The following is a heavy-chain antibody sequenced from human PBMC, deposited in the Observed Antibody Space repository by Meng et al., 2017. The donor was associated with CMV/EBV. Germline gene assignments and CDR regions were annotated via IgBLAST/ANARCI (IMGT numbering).Heavy chain of an antibody. Sequence: GGSLRLSCAASGFTFDDYAMHWVRQAPGKGLEWVSGISWNSGSIGYADSVKGRFTISRDNAKNSLYLQMNSLRAEDTAFYYCAKDLTKGFDGMDVWGQGTTVTVSS. CDR1: GFTFDDYA. CDR3: AKDLTKGFDGMDV. J-gene: IGHJ6*02. D-gene: IGHD3-10*01. CDR2: ISWNSGSI. V-gene: IGHV3-9*01.